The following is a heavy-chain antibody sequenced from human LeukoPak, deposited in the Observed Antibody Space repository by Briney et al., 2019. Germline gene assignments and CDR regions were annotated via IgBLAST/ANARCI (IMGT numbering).Heavy chain of an antibody. V-gene: IGHV1-69*13. D-gene: IGHD6-13*01. CDR1: GGTFSSYA. Sequence: SVKVSCKASGGTFSSYAISWVRQAPGQGLEWMGGIIPIFGTANYAQKFQGRVTITADESTSTAYMELSSLRSEDTAVYYCASSGYSSSWGAFDYWGQGTLVTVSS. CDR3: ASSGYSSSWGAFDY. CDR2: IIPIFGTA. J-gene: IGHJ4*02.